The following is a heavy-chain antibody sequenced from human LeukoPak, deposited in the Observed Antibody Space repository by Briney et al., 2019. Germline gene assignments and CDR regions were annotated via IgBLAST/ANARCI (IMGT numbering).Heavy chain of an antibody. CDR3: ARHDGGDDAFDI. V-gene: IGHV4-39*01. CDR2: IYYSGST. D-gene: IGHD4-23*01. Sequence: PSETLSLTCTVSGGSISSSSYYWGWIRQPPGKGLEWIGSIYYSGSTYYNPSLKSRVTISVDTSKNQFSLKLSSVPAADTAVYYCARHDGGDDAFDIWGQGKMVTVSS. J-gene: IGHJ3*02. CDR1: GGSISSSSYY.